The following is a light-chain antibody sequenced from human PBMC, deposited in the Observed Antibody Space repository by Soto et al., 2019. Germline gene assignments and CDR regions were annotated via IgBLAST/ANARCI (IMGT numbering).Light chain of an antibody. V-gene: IGKV3-15*01. CDR1: QSVSSRY. CDR3: QQYDNWPRT. J-gene: IGKJ1*01. CDR2: VAS. Sequence: EIVLTRSPGTLSLCPGERATLSCRASQSVSSRYLAWYQQKPGQPPRLLIYVASTRATRIPSRFSGSGSGTEFTLTISSLQSEDFAVYYCQQYDNWPRTFGQGTKVDIK.